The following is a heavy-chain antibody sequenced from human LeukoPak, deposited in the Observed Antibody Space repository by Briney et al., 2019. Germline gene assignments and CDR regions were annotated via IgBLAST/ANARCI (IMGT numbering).Heavy chain of an antibody. V-gene: IGHV4-61*08. Sequence: SQTLSLTCAVSGGSISSGGYSWSWIRQPPGKGLEWIGYIYYSGSTNYNPSLKSRVTISVDTSKNQFSLKLSSVTAADTAVYYCAREGYGGNSFDYWGQGTLVTVSS. D-gene: IGHD4-17*01. J-gene: IGHJ4*02. CDR2: IYYSGST. CDR3: AREGYGGNSFDY. CDR1: GGSISSGGYS.